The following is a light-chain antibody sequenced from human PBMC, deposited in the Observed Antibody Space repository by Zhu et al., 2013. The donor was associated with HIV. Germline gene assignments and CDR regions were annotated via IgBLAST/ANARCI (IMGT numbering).Light chain of an antibody. Sequence: EIVMTQTPLPSPVNIGQSASISCTSSQSLIHSDGNTYLNWLYQRPGQPPRLLIYKISNRFSGVPDRISGSGAGTDFTLQINRVEADDVGVYYCMQATKTPFTFGQGTKLEI. CDR1: QSLIHSDGNTY. V-gene: IGKV2-24*01. CDR3: MQATKTPFT. J-gene: IGKJ2*01. CDR2: KIS.